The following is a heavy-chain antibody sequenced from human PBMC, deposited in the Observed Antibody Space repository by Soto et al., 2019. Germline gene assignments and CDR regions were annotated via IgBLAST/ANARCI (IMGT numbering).Heavy chain of an antibody. V-gene: IGHV4-31*03. CDR3: ARMSGTYYVPDY. CDR1: NASITSSGYY. D-gene: IGHD1-26*01. Sequence: QVQLQESGPRLVEASQTLSLTCTVSNASITSSGYYWSWVRQPPGKRLEWIGYIYHSGSTFYSPSLQSRLTMSVDTSKTQFSLTLRSVTAADTAVYHCARMSGTYYVPDYWGQGTRVTVSS. J-gene: IGHJ4*02. CDR2: IYHSGST.